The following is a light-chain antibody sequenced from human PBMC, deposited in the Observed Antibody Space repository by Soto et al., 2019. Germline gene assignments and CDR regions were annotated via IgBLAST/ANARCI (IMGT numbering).Light chain of an antibody. V-gene: IGKV3-15*01. Sequence: EIMMTQSPATLSVSPGERATLSCRASQSVSNNLAWYQQKPGQAPRLLIYYASTRATGIPVRFSGSGSGTDFTLTISSLQSEDFALYYGQQYNNWPPITFGQGTRLEIK. CDR2: YAS. J-gene: IGKJ5*01. CDR1: QSVSNN. CDR3: QQYNNWPPIT.